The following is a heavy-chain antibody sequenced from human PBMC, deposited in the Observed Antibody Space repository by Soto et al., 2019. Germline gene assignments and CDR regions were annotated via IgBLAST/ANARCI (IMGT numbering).Heavy chain of an antibody. D-gene: IGHD2-2*01. CDR1: GYTFTSYG. Sequence: QVQLVQSGAEVKKPGASVKVSCKASGYTFTSYGISWVRQAPGQGLERMGWNSAYNGNTNYAQKLQGRVTMPTDTSTSTAYMELRSLRSDDTALYYCARDWVPKPEPDAFDIWGQGTMVTVSS. CDR3: ARDWVPKPEPDAFDI. J-gene: IGHJ3*02. V-gene: IGHV1-18*01. CDR2: NSAYNGNT.